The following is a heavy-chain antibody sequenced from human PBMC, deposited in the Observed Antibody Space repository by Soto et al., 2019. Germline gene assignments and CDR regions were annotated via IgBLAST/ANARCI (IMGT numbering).Heavy chain of an antibody. D-gene: IGHD3-10*01. Sequence: QVQLVQSGAEVKKPGSSVKVSCKASGGTFSSYTISWVRQAPGQGLEWMGRIIPILGIANYAQKFQGRVTITADKSTSTAYMELSSQRSEDPAVYYCASLMSSGYYYGMDVWGQGTTVTVSS. CDR1: GGTFSSYT. CDR3: ASLMSSGYYYGMDV. J-gene: IGHJ6*02. V-gene: IGHV1-69*02. CDR2: IIPILGIA.